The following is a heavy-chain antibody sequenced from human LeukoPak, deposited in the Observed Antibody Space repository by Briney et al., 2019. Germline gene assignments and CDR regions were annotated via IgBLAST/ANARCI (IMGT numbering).Heavy chain of an antibody. J-gene: IGHJ4*02. D-gene: IGHD7-27*01. CDR2: ISGSNGNT. CDR1: GYRFNSYG. Sequence: ASVKVSCKASGYRFNSYGISWVRQAPGQGLEWMGWISGSNGNTNYAQKFQGRVTMTRDTSISTAYMELSRLRSDDTAVYYCARTKYWGYYFDYWGQGTLVTVSS. V-gene: IGHV1-18*01. CDR3: ARTKYWGYYFDY.